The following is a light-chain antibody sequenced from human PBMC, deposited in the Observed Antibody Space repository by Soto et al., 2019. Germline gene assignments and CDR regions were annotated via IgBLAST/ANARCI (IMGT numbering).Light chain of an antibody. CDR1: SSDVGGYNY. Sequence: QSALTQPASVSGSPGQSIAISCTGTSSDVGGYNYVSWYQHHPGKAPKLMIYEVSNRPSGVSNRFSGSKSGNTASLTISGLQTEDEADYYCNSYTSSSTVVFGGGTKVTVL. CDR3: NSYTSSSTVV. CDR2: EVS. V-gene: IGLV2-14*01. J-gene: IGLJ2*01.